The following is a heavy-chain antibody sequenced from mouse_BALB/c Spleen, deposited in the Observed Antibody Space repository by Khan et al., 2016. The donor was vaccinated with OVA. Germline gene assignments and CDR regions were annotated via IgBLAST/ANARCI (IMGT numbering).Heavy chain of an antibody. CDR2: ISTGGTT. J-gene: IGHJ3*01. CDR1: GFTFSNYA. Sequence: DVMLVESGGGLVKPGGSLKVSCAPSGFTFSNYAMSWVRQTPEKRLEWVASISTGGTTYYPDSVKGRFTISRHNARNILYLQMSSLRSEDTAMYYCARDYWFVYWGQGTLVTVSA. CDR3: ARDYWFVY. V-gene: IGHV5-6-5*01.